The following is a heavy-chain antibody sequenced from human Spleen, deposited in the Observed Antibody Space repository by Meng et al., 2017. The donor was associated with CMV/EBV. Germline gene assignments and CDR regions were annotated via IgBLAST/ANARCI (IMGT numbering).Heavy chain of an antibody. V-gene: IGHV1-2*02. CDR1: GYTFTGYY. CDR3: AREKGAYCGGDCYTYYFDY. J-gene: IGHJ4*02. Sequence: ASVKVSCKASGYTFTGYYVHWVRQAPGQGLEWMGWINPNSGGTNYAQRFQGRVTMTTDTSTSTAYMELRSLRSDDTAVYYCAREKGAYCGGDCYTYYFDYWGQGTLVTVSS. D-gene: IGHD2-21*01. CDR2: INPNSGGT.